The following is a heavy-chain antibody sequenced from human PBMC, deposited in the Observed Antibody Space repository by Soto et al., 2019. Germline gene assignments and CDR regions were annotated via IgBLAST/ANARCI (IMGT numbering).Heavy chain of an antibody. CDR1: GFSLTTTGVG. J-gene: IGHJ4*02. V-gene: IGHV2-5*02. CDR2: IYWDDDK. CDR3: AHRLGGYXWNDGYFDY. Sequence: QITLKESGPTLVKPTQTLTLTCTFSGFSLTTTGVGVGWIRQPPGKALEWLVLIYWDDDKRYSPSVRSRLTITKDTSKNQVVLTMTNMDPVDTATYYCAHRLGGYXWNDGYFDYWGQGTLVTVSS. D-gene: IGHD1-20*01.